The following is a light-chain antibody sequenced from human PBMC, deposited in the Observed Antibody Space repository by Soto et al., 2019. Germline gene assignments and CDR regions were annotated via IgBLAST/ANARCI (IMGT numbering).Light chain of an antibody. J-gene: IGKJ4*01. Sequence: EVVMTQSPVTLSVSPGERVVLFCRASQFITGNLAWYQRKPGQGPRLLIYGASTRATGIPARFSGSWSGTEFTLTISSLQSEDLGFYYCQQYNFWPLTFAGGTKVEIK. CDR2: GAS. CDR3: QQYNFWPLT. CDR1: QFITGN. V-gene: IGKV3-15*01.